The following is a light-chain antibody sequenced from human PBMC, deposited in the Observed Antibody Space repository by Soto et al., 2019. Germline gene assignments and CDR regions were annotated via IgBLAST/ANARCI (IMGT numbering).Light chain of an antibody. CDR3: QQYDSSPRT. V-gene: IGKV3-20*01. CDR2: DTS. Sequence: EIVLTQSPGTLSFSPGERATLSCTASQSLSSNFLAWYQQKPGQAPRLLIYDTSSRATGIPDRFSGSGSGTDLTLTISRLEPEDFAVYHCQQYDSSPRTFGQGTKVDIK. CDR1: QSLSSNF. J-gene: IGKJ1*01.